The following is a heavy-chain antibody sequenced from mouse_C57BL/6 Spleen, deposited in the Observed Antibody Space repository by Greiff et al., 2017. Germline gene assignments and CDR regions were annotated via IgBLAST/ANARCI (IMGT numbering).Heavy chain of an antibody. V-gene: IGHV1-50*01. CDR2: IDPSDSYT. CDR3: ARYYGSSPRAMDY. D-gene: IGHD1-1*01. J-gene: IGHJ4*01. CDR1: GYTFTSYW. Sequence: QVQLQQPGAELVKPGASVKLSCKASGYTFTSYWMQWVKQRPGQGLEWIGEIDPSDSYTNYNQKFKGKATLTVDTSSSTAYMQLSSLTSEDSAVYYCARYYGSSPRAMDYWGQGTSVTVSS.